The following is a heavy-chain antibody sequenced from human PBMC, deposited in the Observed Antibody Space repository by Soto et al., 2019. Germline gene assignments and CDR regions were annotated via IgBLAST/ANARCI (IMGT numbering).Heavy chain of an antibody. Sequence: EVQLLESGGGLVQPGKSLRLSCVASGFTFNNYAMNWVRQAPGKGLEWVSGISGSGGSTYYADSVKGRFTISRDNSRNTLYLQMNSLRVEDTAVFFCARGLMDYFASGSYYSRYNWFDPWGQGTLVTVSS. J-gene: IGHJ5*02. V-gene: IGHV3-23*01. CDR3: ARGLMDYFASGSYYSRYNWFDP. CDR2: ISGSGGST. D-gene: IGHD3-10*01. CDR1: GFTFNNYA.